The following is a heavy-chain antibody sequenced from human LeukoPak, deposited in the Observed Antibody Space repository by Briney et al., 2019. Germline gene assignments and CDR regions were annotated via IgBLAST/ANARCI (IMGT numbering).Heavy chain of an antibody. J-gene: IGHJ6*03. CDR1: GFTFSSYA. Sequence: PGRSLTLPCAASGFTFSSYAMQWVRHAPGRGLEWVAVILYDGSNKYYADSVKGRFTISRDNSKNTLYLQMNSLRAEDTAVYYCARDPGYSYYFYYYMDVWGKGTTVTVSS. CDR2: ILYDGSNK. CDR3: ARDPGYSYYFYYYMDV. D-gene: IGHD3-22*01. V-gene: IGHV3-30*01.